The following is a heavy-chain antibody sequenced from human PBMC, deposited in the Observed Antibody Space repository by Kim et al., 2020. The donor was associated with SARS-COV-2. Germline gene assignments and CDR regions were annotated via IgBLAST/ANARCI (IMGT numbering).Heavy chain of an antibody. CDR2: IIPIFGTA. V-gene: IGHV1-69*13. CDR1: GGTFSSYA. Sequence: SVKVSCKASGGTFSSYAITWVRQAPGQGLEWMGGIIPIFGTANYAQKFQGRVTITADESTSTAYMELSSLRSEDTAVYYCARVDNYDSSGYYPDYWGQGTLVTVSS. CDR3: ARVDNYDSSGYYPDY. J-gene: IGHJ4*02. D-gene: IGHD3-22*01.